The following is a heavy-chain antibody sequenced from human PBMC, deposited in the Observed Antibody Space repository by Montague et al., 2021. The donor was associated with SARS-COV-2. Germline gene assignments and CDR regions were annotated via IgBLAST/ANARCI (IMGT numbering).Heavy chain of an antibody. CDR1: GGPISGSSDY. CDR3: ARREYSYGWGD. Sequence: SETLSLTCTVTGGPISGSSDYWGWIRQSPGKGLGWIASVDYSGNTYYSPSLKSRLTISVDTSKNQFPLKLNSVTAADTALYYCARREYSYGWGDWGQGTLVTVSS. V-gene: IGHV4-39*01. J-gene: IGHJ4*02. D-gene: IGHD5-18*01. CDR2: VDYSGNT.